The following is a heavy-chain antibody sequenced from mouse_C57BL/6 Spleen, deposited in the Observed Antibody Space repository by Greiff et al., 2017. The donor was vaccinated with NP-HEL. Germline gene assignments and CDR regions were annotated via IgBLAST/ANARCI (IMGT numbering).Heavy chain of an antibody. CDR1: GFTFSSYT. CDR3: ARQSPITTVGDFDY. CDR2: ISGGGGNT. V-gene: IGHV5-9*01. J-gene: IGHJ2*01. Sequence: EVHLVESGGGLVKPGGSLKLSCAASGFTFSSYTMSWVRQTPEKRLEWVATISGGGGNTYYPDSVKGRFTISRDNAKNTLYLQMSSLRSEDTALYYCARQSPITTVGDFDYWGQGTTLTVSS. D-gene: IGHD1-1*01.